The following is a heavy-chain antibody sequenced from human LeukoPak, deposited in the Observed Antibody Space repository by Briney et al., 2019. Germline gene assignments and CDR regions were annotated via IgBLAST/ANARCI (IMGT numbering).Heavy chain of an antibody. D-gene: IGHD5-18*01. J-gene: IGHJ4*02. CDR3: AKPPRYSYAGY. V-gene: IGHV3-48*03. CDR2: ISSSGSTI. Sequence: GGSLRLSCAASGFTFSSYEMNWVRQAPGKGLEWVSYISSSGSTIYYADSVKGRFTISRDNSKNTLYLQMNSLRAEDTAVYYCAKPPRYSYAGYWGQGTLVTVSS. CDR1: GFTFSSYE.